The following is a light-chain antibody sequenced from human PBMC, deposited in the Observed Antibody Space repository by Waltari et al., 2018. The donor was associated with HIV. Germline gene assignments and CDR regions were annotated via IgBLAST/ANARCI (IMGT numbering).Light chain of an antibody. CDR1: SSDVGSSNV. V-gene: IGLV2-23*01. CDR2: EDN. J-gene: IGLJ3*02. Sequence: QSALTQPASVSGSPGQSITISCTGTSSDVGSSNVVSWYQQPPGKAPKLMIYEDNKRPSGVSNRFSGSKSGNTASLTISGLQAEDEADYYCCSYTGSTTWVFGGGTKLTVL. CDR3: CSYTGSTTWV.